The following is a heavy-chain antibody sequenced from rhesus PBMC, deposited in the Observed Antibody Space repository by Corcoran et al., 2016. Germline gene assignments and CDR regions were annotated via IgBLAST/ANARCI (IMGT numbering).Heavy chain of an antibody. V-gene: IGHV4-73*01. J-gene: IGHJ4*01. CDR2: IDGNRAST. CDR1: GGSISGYSY. CDR3: ARVGSRGNYFDY. D-gene: IGHD2-39*01. Sequence: QVKLQQWGEGLVKPSETLSLTCAVYGGSISGYSYWSWISQPPGKGLEWIGNIDGNRASTNDNPSLKNRVTISKDTSKNQFALKLSSVTAADTAGYYGARVGSRGNYFDYWGQGVLVTVSS.